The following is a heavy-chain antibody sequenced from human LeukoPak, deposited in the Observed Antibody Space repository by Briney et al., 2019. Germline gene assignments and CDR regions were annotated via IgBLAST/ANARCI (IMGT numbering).Heavy chain of an antibody. CDR3: ARLLWFGESLPEYYFDY. CDR1: GGSISGYY. D-gene: IGHD3-10*01. Sequence: SEAPSPPCSVSGGSISGYYWGWVRQPPGEGLEGIGGIYHSGSTYYNPSLKSRVTISVDTSKNQFSLKLSSVTAADTAVYYCARLLWFGESLPEYYFDYWGQGTLVTVSS. J-gene: IGHJ4*02. V-gene: IGHV4-38-2*02. CDR2: IYHSGST.